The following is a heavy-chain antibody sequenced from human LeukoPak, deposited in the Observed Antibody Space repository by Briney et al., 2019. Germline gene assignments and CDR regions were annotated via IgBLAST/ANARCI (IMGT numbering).Heavy chain of an antibody. V-gene: IGHV3-33*01. CDR2: IWYDGSNK. J-gene: IGHJ6*02. D-gene: IGHD3-3*01. CDR3: ARERVLLRDIRFLEWLSPGPRDYYYYGMDV. Sequence: PGGSLRLSCAASGFTFSSYGMHWVRQAPGKGLEWVAVIWYDGSNKYYADSVKGRFTISRDNSKNTLYLQMNSLRAEDTAVYYCARERVLLRDIRFLEWLSPGPRDYYYYGMDVWGQGTTVTVSS. CDR1: GFTFSSYG.